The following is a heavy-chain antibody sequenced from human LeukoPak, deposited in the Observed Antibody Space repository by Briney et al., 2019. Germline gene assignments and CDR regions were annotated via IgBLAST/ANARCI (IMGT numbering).Heavy chain of an antibody. J-gene: IGHJ2*01. V-gene: IGHV4-38-2*01. CDR3: ARRPSGFTAGDHRPDWYFDL. CDR2: IYHSGNT. D-gene: IGHD7-27*01. CDR1: GYSISTGYY. Sequence: SETLSLTCVVSGYSISTGYYWGWIRQPPGKGLEWIGSIYHSGNTYHSPSLKSRVTISVDTSKNQFSLNLTSVTAADTAVYYCARRPSGFTAGDHRPDWYFDLWGPGTLVTVSS.